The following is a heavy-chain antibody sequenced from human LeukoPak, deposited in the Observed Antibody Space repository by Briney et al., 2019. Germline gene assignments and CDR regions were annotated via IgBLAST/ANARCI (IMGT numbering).Heavy chain of an antibody. CDR3: ARGTYLTVTTEYFLQY. CDR1: GFPFSTYA. Sequence: PGGSLRLSCAASGFPFSTYAMNWARQAPGKGLEWVASINHNGNVNYYVDSVKGRFTISRDNAKNSLYLQMSNLRAEDTAVYFCARGTYLTVTTEYFLQYWGQGTLVTVSS. D-gene: IGHD4-17*01. J-gene: IGHJ4*02. V-gene: IGHV3-7*03. CDR2: INHNGNVN.